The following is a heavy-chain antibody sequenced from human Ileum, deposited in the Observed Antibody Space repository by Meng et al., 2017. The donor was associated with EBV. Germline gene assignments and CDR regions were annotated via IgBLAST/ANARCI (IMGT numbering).Heavy chain of an antibody. CDR1: GFSFSTYG. CDR2: ISHDGSGK. V-gene: IGHV3-30*18. CDR3: AKEYGDFEGFDY. J-gene: IGHJ4*02. D-gene: IGHD4-17*01. Sequence: QVQLVESGGGVVQPGRXXXISCAASGFSFSTYGMHWVRQAPGKGLEWVAVISHDGSGKYYADSVKGRFTISRDNSKNTLYLQMNSLRVEDTAVYYCAKEYGDFEGFDYWGQGTLVTVSS.